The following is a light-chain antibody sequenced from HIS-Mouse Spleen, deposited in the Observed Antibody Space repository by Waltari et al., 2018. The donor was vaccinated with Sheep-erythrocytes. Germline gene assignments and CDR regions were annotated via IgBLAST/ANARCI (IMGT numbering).Light chain of an antibody. V-gene: IGLV2-11*01. CDR2: EVS. CDR3: CSYAGSYTWV. CDR1: SSDVGGYNY. Sequence: QSALTQPRSVSGSPGQSVTISCTGTSSDVGGYNYVSWYQQHPGKAPKLMIYEVSKRPSGVPERFSGSKSGNTASLTISGLQDEDEADYYCCSYAGSYTWVFGGGTKLTVL. J-gene: IGLJ3*02.